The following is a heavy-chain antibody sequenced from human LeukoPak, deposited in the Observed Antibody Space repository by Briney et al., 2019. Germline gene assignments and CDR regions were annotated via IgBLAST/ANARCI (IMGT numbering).Heavy chain of an antibody. CDR2: INPSGGST. V-gene: IGHV1-46*01. D-gene: IGHD2-2*03. CDR1: GYTFTSYY. Sequence: ASVKVSCKASGYTFTSYYMHWVRQAPGQGLEWMGIINPSGGSTSYAQKLQGRVTMTTDTSTSTAYMELRSLRSDDTVVYYCARVGIVVVPAALSNWFDPWGQGNLVTVSS. J-gene: IGHJ5*02. CDR3: ARVGIVVVPAALSNWFDP.